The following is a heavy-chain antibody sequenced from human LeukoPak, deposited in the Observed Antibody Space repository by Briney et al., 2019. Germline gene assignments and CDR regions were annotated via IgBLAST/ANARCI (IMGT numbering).Heavy chain of an antibody. CDR2: IDHSGST. V-gene: IGHV4-4*02. CDR3: ARQYYDFWSGYSHYDAFDI. Sequence: GTLSLTCAVSGGSIINSNWWSWVRQPPGKGLEWIGEIDHSGSTSYNPSLKSRVTMSVDRSQNQFSLKLSSVTAADTAVYYCARQYYDFWSGYSHYDAFDIWGQGTMVTVSS. D-gene: IGHD3-3*01. J-gene: IGHJ3*02. CDR1: GGSIINSNW.